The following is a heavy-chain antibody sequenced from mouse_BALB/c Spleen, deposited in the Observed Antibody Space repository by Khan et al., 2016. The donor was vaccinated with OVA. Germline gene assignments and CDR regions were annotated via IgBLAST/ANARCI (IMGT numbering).Heavy chain of an antibody. CDR3: ARKDYYDYDPFPY. CDR2: ITYSGNT. Sequence: EVQLVESGPGLVKPSQSLSLTCTVTGYSITSEYAWNWIRQFPGNKLEWMGYITYSGNTRFNPSLKSRTSITRDTSKNQFFLQLNSVTTEDTATYYWARKDYYDYDPFPYWGQGTLVTVSA. CDR1: GYSITSEYA. D-gene: IGHD2-4*01. V-gene: IGHV3-2*02. J-gene: IGHJ3*01.